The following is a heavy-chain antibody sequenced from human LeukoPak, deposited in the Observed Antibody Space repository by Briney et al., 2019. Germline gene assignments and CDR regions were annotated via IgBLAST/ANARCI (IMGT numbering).Heavy chain of an antibody. V-gene: IGHV4-61*02. CDR2: IYTSGST. Sequence: SQTLSLTCTVSGGSISSGSYYWSWIRQPAGKGLEWIGRIYTSGSTNYNPSLKSRVTISVDTSKNQFSLKLSSVTAADTAVYYCARTYQLLYKGWYYYYYMDVWGKGTTVTVSS. D-gene: IGHD2-2*02. J-gene: IGHJ6*03. CDR3: ARTYQLLYKGWYYYYYMDV. CDR1: GGSISSGSYY.